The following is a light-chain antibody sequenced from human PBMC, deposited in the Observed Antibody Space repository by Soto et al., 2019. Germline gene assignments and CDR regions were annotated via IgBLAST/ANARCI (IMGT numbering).Light chain of an antibody. CDR1: QGISNY. Sequence: DIQMTQSPSSLSASVGDRVTITCRASQGISNYLAWYQQIPGKVPKLLISAASTLQSGVPSRFSSSGSGTDFTLTISSLQPEDDATYYCQKYTNVPAFGGGTKVEIK. J-gene: IGKJ4*01. CDR2: AAS. V-gene: IGKV1-27*01. CDR3: QKYTNVPA.